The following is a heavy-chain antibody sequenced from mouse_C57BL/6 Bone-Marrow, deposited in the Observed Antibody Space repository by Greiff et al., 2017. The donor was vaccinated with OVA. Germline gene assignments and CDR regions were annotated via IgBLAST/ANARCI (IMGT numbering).Heavy chain of an antibody. V-gene: IGHV5-17*01. J-gene: IGHJ4*01. D-gene: IGHD1-1*02. CDR3: ARKVATRDYYAMGY. Sequence: EVQGVESGGGLVKPGGSLKLSCAASGFTFSDYGMHWVRQAPEKGLEWVAYISSGSSTIYYADTVKGRFTIPRDNAKNTLFLQMTRLRSESTAMYYCARKVATRDYYAMGYWGQGASVTVSS. CDR1: GFTFSDYG. CDR2: ISSGSSTI.